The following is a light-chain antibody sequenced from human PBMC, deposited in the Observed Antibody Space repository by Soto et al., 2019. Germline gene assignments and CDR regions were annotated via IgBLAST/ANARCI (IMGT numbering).Light chain of an antibody. CDR2: EVS. V-gene: IGLV2-14*01. Sequence: QSALTQPASVSGSPGQSITISCPGPGSDVGGYNYVSWYQQHPGKAPKLMIYEVSNRPSGVSNRFSGSKSGNTASLIISGLQAEDEADYYCSSYTSSSSWVFGGGTKLTVL. CDR1: GSDVGGYNY. CDR3: SSYTSSSSWV. J-gene: IGLJ3*02.